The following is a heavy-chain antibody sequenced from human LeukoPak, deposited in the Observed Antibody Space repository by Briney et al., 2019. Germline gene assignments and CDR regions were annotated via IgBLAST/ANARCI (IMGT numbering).Heavy chain of an antibody. CDR3: ARGRYSSGFGGNYYYYYMDV. CDR1: GGTFSSYA. Sequence: SVKVSCKASGGTFSSYAISWVRQAPGQGLEWMGGIIPIFGTTNYAQKFQGRVTITADKSTSTAYMELSSLRSEDTAVCYCARGRYSSGFGGNYYYYYMDVWGKGTTVTVSS. V-gene: IGHV1-69*06. CDR2: IIPIFGTT. D-gene: IGHD5-18*01. J-gene: IGHJ6*03.